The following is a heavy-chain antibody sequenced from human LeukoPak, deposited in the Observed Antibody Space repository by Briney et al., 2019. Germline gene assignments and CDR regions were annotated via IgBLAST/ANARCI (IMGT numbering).Heavy chain of an antibody. D-gene: IGHD1-26*01. CDR2: VYDIGST. CDR3: ARSAGGVWAAFDM. V-gene: IGHV4-59*11. J-gene: IGHJ3*02. Sequence: PSETLSLTCTVSGGSIGSHYWTWIRQTPGKGLEWIGYVYDIGSTKYNPSLKSRVTISVDTSKNQFSLRLSSVTAADTAVYYCARSAGGVWAAFDMWGPGTMVTVSS. CDR1: GGSIGSHY.